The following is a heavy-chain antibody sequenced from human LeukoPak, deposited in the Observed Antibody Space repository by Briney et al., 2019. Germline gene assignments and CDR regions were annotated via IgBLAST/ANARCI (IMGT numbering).Heavy chain of an antibody. J-gene: IGHJ6*02. D-gene: IGHD4/OR15-4a*01. CDR2: ISYDGSNK. CDR1: GFTFSSYA. CDR3: ARALQLTTDDYYYYYYGMDV. Sequence: GGSLRLSCAASGFTFSSYAMHWVRQAPGKGLEWVAVISYDGSNKYYADSVKGRFTISRDNSKNTLYLQMNSLRAEDTAVYYCARALQLTTDDYYYYYYGMDVWGQGTTVTVSS. V-gene: IGHV3-30-3*01.